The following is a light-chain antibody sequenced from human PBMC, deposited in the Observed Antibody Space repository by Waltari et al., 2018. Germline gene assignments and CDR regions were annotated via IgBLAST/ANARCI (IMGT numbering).Light chain of an antibody. Sequence: EIVLTQSPGTASLSPGERVPLSCRASQSVCSSSLAWYQQKPGQAPRLVIYRASRRATGIQDRFSGSGSGTDFSLTISRLEPEDFAVYYCQQHGTLPATFGQGTKVEIK. V-gene: IGKV3-20*01. CDR3: QQHGTLPAT. CDR2: RAS. CDR1: QSVCSSS. J-gene: IGKJ1*01.